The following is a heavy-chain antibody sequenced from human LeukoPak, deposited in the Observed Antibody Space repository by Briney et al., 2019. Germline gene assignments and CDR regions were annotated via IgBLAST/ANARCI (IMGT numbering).Heavy chain of an antibody. CDR1: GYTLTELS. V-gene: IGHV1-24*01. Sequence: ASVKVSCKVSGYTLTELSMHWVRQAPGKGLEWMGGFDPEDGETIYAQKFQGRVTITADKSTSTAYMELSSLRSEDTAVYYCARLLNPNDYWGQGTLVTVSS. D-gene: IGHD2/OR15-2a*01. CDR2: FDPEDGET. CDR3: ARLLNPNDY. J-gene: IGHJ4*02.